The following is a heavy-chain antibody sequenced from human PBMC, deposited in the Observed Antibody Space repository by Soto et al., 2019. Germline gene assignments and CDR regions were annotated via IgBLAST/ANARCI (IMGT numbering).Heavy chain of an antibody. CDR2: IYYVGST. J-gene: IGHJ3*02. Sequence: SETLSLTCTVSGGSLRSDAYYWSWSRQHPGKCLEWIGYIYYVGSTYYNPSLESRVTISLDTPKIQFSLKLTSVSAADTAVYLCARGGRRGDVFDIWGQGTMVTVSS. V-gene: IGHV4-31*03. D-gene: IGHD1-1*01. CDR3: ARGGRRGDVFDI. CDR1: GGSLRSDAYY.